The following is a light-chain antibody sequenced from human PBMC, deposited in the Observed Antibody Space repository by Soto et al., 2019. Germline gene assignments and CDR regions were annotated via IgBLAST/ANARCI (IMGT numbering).Light chain of an antibody. J-gene: IGKJ1*01. CDR1: QSVSTNY. CDR2: GAS. V-gene: IGKV3-20*01. Sequence: EIVLTQSPGTLSLSPGERATLSCRASQSVSTNYLAWYQRKPGKAPRLLIYGASNRATGIPDRFSGSGSGTDFTLTITRLEPEDFAVYYCQQYGSSPPTFGQGTKVEIK. CDR3: QQYGSSPPT.